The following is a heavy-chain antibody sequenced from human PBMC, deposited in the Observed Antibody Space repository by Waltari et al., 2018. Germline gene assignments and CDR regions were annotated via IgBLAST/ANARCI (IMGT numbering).Heavy chain of an antibody. V-gene: IGHV4-59*01. CDR3: AGRADYGVDY. CDR2: IYYSGST. CDR1: GGSISSYY. Sequence: QVQLQESGPGLVKPSETLSLTCTVPGGSISSYYWSWIRQPPGKGLEWIGYIYYSGSTNYNPSLKSRVTISVDTSKNQFSLKLSSVTAADTAVYYCAGRADYGVDYWGQGTLVTVSS. D-gene: IGHD4-17*01. J-gene: IGHJ4*02.